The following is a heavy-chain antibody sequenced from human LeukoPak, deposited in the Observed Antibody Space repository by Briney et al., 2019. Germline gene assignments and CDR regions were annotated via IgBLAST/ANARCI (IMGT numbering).Heavy chain of an antibody. Sequence: ASVKVSCKASGYTFTGYYMHWVRQAPGQGLEWMGWINPNSGGTNYAQKFQGRVTMTRDTSISTAYMELSRLRSDDTAVYYCARDMYSSSWYDRFDPWGQGTLVTVSS. CDR3: ARDMYSSSWYDRFDP. V-gene: IGHV1-2*02. CDR1: GYTFTGYY. J-gene: IGHJ5*02. CDR2: INPNSGGT. D-gene: IGHD6-13*01.